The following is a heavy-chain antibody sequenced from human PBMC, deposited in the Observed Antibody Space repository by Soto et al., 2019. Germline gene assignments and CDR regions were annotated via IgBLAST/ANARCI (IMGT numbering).Heavy chain of an antibody. CDR1: GFTFDDYT. CDR2: ISWDGGST. Sequence: PGGSLRLSCAASGFTFDDYTMHWVLQAPGKGLEWVSLISWDGGSTYYADSVKGRFTISRDNSKNSLYLQMNSLRTEDTALYYCAKDHQGFRYSSRGYYYYGMDVWGQGTTVTVSS. CDR3: AKDHQGFRYSSRGYYYYGMDV. J-gene: IGHJ6*02. V-gene: IGHV3-43*01. D-gene: IGHD6-13*01.